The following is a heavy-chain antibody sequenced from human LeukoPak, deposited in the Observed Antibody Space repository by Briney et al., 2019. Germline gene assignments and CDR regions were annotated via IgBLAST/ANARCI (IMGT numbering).Heavy chain of an antibody. CDR2: FNPEDGET. J-gene: IGHJ3*02. D-gene: IGHD2-2*01. V-gene: IGHV1-24*01. CDR3: ATGTGAPAAMPLDI. CDR1: GYTLTELS. Sequence: ASVKVSCKVSGYTLTELSMHWVRQAPGKGLEWMGGFNPEDGETIYAQKFQGRVTMTEDTSTDTAYMELSSLRSEDTAVYYCATGTGAPAAMPLDIWGQGTMVTVSS.